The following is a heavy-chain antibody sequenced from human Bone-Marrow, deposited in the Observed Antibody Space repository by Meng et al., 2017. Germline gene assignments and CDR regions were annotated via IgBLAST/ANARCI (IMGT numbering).Heavy chain of an antibody. CDR2: INPKSGDT. V-gene: IGHV1-2*06. CDR1: GYNFPDYY. CDR3: ARDEDISAAGKLFGDY. D-gene: IGHD6-25*01. Sequence: VQVVACGAEVKKPGASVKVSCKPSGYNFPDYYIHWVRRAPGQGLEWMGRINPKSGDTHYAQKFQARVTMTGDTSISTAYMELSGLRSDDTAMYYCARDEDISAAGKLFGDYWGQGTLVTVSS. J-gene: IGHJ4*02.